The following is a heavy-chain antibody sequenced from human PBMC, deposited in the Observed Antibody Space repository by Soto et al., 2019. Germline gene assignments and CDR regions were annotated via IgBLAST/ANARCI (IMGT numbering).Heavy chain of an antibody. D-gene: IGHD2-15*01. CDR3: AKGDRSYCSGGSCWLDS. V-gene: IGHV3-30*18. J-gene: IGHJ4*02. CDR1: GFTFRSYG. Sequence: PGGSLRLSCAASGFTFRSYGMHWVRQAPGKGLEWVAFISYDGSDKYYADSVKGRFTISRDNSKNTLYLQMNSLRAEDTAVHYCAKGDRSYCSGGSCWLDSWGQGTLVTVS. CDR2: ISYDGSDK.